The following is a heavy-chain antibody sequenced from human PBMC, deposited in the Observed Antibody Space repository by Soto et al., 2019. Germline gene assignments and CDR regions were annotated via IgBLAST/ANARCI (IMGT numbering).Heavy chain of an antibody. D-gene: IGHD3-16*02. V-gene: IGHV3-23*01. CDR2: ISGSGGST. Sequence: EVPLLESGGGLVQPGGSLRLSCAASGFTFSSYAMSWVRQAPGKGLEWVSAISGSGGSTYYADSVKGRFTISRDNSDNTRYLQMNSLRAEDTAVYYCAKYPTVWGSYPAFDYWGQGTLVTVSS. J-gene: IGHJ4*02. CDR1: GFTFSSYA. CDR3: AKYPTVWGSYPAFDY.